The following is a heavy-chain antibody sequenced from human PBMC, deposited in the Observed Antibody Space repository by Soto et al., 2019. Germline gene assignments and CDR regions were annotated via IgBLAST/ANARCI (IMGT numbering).Heavy chain of an antibody. Sequence: PGGSLRLSCTASGFIFISYGMHWVRQAPGKGLEWVAIISYDGSNKYYADPVKGRFTISRDNSKNTLYLQMNGLRDEDTAGYYCAKDLSIPPPAYGMDVWGHGTTVTVSS. CDR1: GFIFISYG. CDR3: AKDLSIPPPAYGMDV. V-gene: IGHV3-30*18. CDR2: ISYDGSNK. J-gene: IGHJ6*02.